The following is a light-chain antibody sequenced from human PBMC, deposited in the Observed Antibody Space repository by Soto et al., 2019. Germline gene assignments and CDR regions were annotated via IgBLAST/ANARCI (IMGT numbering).Light chain of an antibody. CDR1: QSVSGNN. J-gene: IGKJ1*01. CDR3: QQCDGTSWT. V-gene: IGKV3-20*01. CDR2: GES. Sequence: VLTQSPGTLSVSPGERATLSCRASQSVSGNNLAWYQQKPGRPPRLLIYGESSRASGVPDRFSGSGSGTNFTLTINRLEPEDFAVYYCQQCDGTSWTFGQGTRWIS.